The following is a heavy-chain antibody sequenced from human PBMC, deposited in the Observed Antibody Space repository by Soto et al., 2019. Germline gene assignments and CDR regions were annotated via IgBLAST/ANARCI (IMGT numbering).Heavy chain of an antibody. D-gene: IGHD3-22*01. CDR2: IHPSGGGT. Sequence: ASVKVSCKASGYTFSTYYLHCVRQAPGQGLEWMGVIHPSGGGTTYAQNFQGRVTMTRDTSTSTVYMELSSLRSEDTAVYYCAGTMYYYDSSGYYFAGFDYWGQGTLVTVSS. CDR3: AGTMYYYDSSGYYFAGFDY. CDR1: GYTFSTYY. J-gene: IGHJ4*02. V-gene: IGHV1-46*01.